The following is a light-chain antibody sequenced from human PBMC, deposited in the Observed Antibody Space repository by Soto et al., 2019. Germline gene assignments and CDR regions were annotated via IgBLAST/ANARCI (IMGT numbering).Light chain of an antibody. CDR3: QQRSNWPIT. CDR2: KAS. J-gene: IGKJ5*01. V-gene: IGKV1-5*03. Sequence: DIHLTQSPSFLSASVGDRVTITCRASQSIDTWLAWHQQKPGQVPKLLISKASSLESGVPSRFSGSGSGTDFTLTISSLEPEDFAVYYCQQRSNWPITFGQGTRLEI. CDR1: QSIDTW.